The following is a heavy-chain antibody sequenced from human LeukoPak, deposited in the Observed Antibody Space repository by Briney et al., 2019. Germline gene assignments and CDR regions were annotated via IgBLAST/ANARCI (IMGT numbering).Heavy chain of an antibody. Sequence: AISRSGDSTYYAGSVQGRLTISRDNSKNTLYLQMNTLRDEDTAIYYCAKPFPQYTYGPFDYWGQGTLVTVSS. J-gene: IGHJ4*02. CDR2: ISRSGDST. V-gene: IGHV3-23*01. CDR3: AKPFPQYTYGPFDY. D-gene: IGHD5-18*01.